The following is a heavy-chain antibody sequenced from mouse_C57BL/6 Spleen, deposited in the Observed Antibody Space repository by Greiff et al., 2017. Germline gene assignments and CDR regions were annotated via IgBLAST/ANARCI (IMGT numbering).Heavy chain of an antibody. V-gene: IGHV2-2*01. CDR3: ARRRSNYGYWYFDV. CDR2: IWSGGST. CDR1: GFSLTSYG. D-gene: IGHD2-5*01. J-gene: IGHJ1*03. Sequence: VKLQELGPGLVQPSQSLSITCTVSGFSLTSYGVHWVRQSPGKGLEWLGVIWSGGSTDYNAAFISRLSISKDNSKSQVFFKMNSLQADDTAIYYCARRRSNYGYWYFDVWGTGTTVTVSS.